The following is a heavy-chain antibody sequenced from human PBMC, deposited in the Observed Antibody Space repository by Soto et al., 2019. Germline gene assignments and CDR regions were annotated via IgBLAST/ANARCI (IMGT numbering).Heavy chain of an antibody. V-gene: IGHV4-39*01. CDR3: ASFWSGPIEYFDY. CDR1: GGSISSSSYY. Sequence: SETLSLTCTVSGGSISSSSYYWGWIRQPPGKGLERIGSIYYSGSPYYNPSLKSRVTISVDTSTNKFSLKLSSVTAADTAVYYCASFWSGPIEYFDYWGQGTLVTVSS. D-gene: IGHD3-3*01. CDR2: IYYSGSP. J-gene: IGHJ4*02.